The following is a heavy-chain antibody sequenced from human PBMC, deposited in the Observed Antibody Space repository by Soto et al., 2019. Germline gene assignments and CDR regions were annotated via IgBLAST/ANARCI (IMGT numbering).Heavy chain of an antibody. J-gene: IGHJ6*04. CDR2: ISESGTT. D-gene: IGHD3-10*01. V-gene: IGHV4-59*01. Sequence: PSETLSLTCTVSAASLTGYYWSWIRQPPGKGLEWIGYISESGTTNYNPSLTSRVTISVDTSKNQFSLTLSSVTAADTAVYYCARRSANYARELISYYYYGMDVWGEESTVAVSS. CDR3: ARRSANYARELISYYYYGMDV. CDR1: AASLTGYY.